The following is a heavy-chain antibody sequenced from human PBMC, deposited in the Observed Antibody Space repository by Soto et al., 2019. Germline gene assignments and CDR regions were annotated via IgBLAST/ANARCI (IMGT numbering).Heavy chain of an antibody. CDR3: ARESYCTNGVCYTSAAH. D-gene: IGHD2-8*01. CDR1: GYTFTSYG. V-gene: IGHV1-18*01. J-gene: IGHJ4*02. Sequence: QVPLVQSGAEVKKPGASVKVSCKASGYTFTSYGISWVRQAPGQGLEWMGWISAYNGNTNYAQKLQGRVTMTTDTSTSTAYMELRSLRSDDTAVYYCARESYCTNGVCYTSAAHWGQGTLVIVSS. CDR2: ISAYNGNT.